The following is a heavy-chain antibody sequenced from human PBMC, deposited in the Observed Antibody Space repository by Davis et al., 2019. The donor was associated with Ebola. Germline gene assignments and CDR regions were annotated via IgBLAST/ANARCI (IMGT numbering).Heavy chain of an antibody. Sequence: LSLTCAASGFTFRRYAMHWVRQAPGKGLEWVAFISYDGSNKYYADSVKGRFTISRDNSKNTLYLQMNSLRAEDTAIYYCAKGADGSGYSPSDSWGQGTLVTVSS. V-gene: IGHV3-30*04. CDR1: GFTFRRYA. J-gene: IGHJ4*02. CDR2: ISYDGSNK. D-gene: IGHD2-15*01. CDR3: AKGADGSGYSPSDS.